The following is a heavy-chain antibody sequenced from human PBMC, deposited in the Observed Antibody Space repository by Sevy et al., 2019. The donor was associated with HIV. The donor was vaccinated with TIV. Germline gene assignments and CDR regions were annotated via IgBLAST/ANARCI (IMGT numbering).Heavy chain of an antibody. CDR3: ARVDYDTVGGYYFDY. J-gene: IGHJ4*02. Sequence: GGSLRLSCAASGFTVSSNYMSWVRQAPGKGLEWVSVIYSGGSTYYADSVQGRFTISRDNSKNTLYLQMNSLRAEDKVVYYCARVDYDTVGGYYFDYWGQRTLVTVSS. V-gene: IGHV3-66*01. CDR1: GFTVSSNY. D-gene: IGHD3-16*01. CDR2: IYSGGST.